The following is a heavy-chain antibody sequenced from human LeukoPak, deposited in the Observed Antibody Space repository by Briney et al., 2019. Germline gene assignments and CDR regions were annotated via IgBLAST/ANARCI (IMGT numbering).Heavy chain of an antibody. CDR1: GFSVTNNY. V-gene: IGHV3-7*05. CDR2: IRQHGSEK. D-gene: IGHD3-16*01. CDR3: ATVMMNTHNAFDI. J-gene: IGHJ3*02. Sequence: PGGSLRLSCAVSGFSVTNNYMTWVRQAPGKGLEWVANIRQHGSEKDYVDSVKGRFTLSRDNAKNSVYLQMNSLRAEDTAVYYCATVMMNTHNAFDIWGQGTVVTVSS.